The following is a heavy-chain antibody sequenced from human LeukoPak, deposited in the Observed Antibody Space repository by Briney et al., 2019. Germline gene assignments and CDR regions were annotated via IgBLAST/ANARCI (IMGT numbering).Heavy chain of an antibody. Sequence: PGGSLRLSCAASGFTFDDYAMHWVRQAPGKGLEWVSGISWNSGSIGYADSVKGRFTISRDNAKNSLYLQMNSLRVEDTAVYYCARDRRKYSGRSGDYFDYWGQGTLVTVSA. D-gene: IGHD6-13*01. J-gene: IGHJ4*02. V-gene: IGHV3-9*01. CDR2: ISWNSGSI. CDR1: GFTFDDYA. CDR3: ARDRRKYSGRSGDYFDY.